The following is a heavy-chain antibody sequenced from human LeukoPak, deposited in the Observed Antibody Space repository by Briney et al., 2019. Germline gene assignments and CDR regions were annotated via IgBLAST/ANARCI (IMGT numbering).Heavy chain of an antibody. Sequence: RWASVRVSCKASGYTFTNYYMHWVRQAPGQGLEWMGIISPSDGGTTYAQKFQGRVTVTRDMSTSTVHMELSSLRSEDTAVYYCAREAGAFDIWGQGTMVTVSS. CDR1: GYTFTNYY. D-gene: IGHD6-19*01. J-gene: IGHJ3*02. CDR2: ISPSDGGT. V-gene: IGHV1-46*01. CDR3: AREAGAFDI.